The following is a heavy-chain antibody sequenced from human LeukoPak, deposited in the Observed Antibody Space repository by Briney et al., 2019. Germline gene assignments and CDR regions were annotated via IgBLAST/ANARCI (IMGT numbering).Heavy chain of an antibody. J-gene: IGHJ5*02. D-gene: IGHD3-22*01. CDR2: ISYSGGNR. CDR1: GFIFSSYD. Sequence: GGSLTLSCTASGFIFSSYDMTWVRQAPGKGLECVSVISYSGGNRYYADSVKSRFPFSRDYSKNTLYLQMNSLRAEHTAVYYCATDPRRYYDIGNYDHWGQGILVTVSS. V-gene: IGHV3-23*01. CDR3: ATDPRRYYDIGNYDH.